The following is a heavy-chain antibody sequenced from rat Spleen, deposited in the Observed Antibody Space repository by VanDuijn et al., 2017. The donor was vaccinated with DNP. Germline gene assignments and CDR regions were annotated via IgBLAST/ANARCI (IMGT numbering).Heavy chain of an antibody. CDR2: MSPTTRSS. CDR1: RFTFNSYW. D-gene: IGHD1-7*01. CDR3: ARHGDYGYNWFAY. V-gene: IGHV5S11*01. J-gene: IGHJ3*01. Sequence: EVQLVESGGGLVQPGRSMKLSCAASRFTFNSYWMAWIRQVPTKGLEWVACMSPTTRSSYYRDSVRGRFTISRDNAKSTLYLQMNSLRSEETATYYCARHGDYGYNWFAYWGQGTLVTVSS.